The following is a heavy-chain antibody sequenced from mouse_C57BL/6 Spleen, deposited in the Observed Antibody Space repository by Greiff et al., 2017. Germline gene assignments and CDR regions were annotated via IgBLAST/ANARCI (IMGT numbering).Heavy chain of an antibody. V-gene: IGHV5-9*01. J-gene: IGHJ2*01. CDR1: GFTFSSYT. CDR2: ISGGGGNT. CDR3: ARQELGRENYFDY. Sequence: EVMLVESGGGLVKPGGSLKLSCAASGFTFSSYTMSWVRQTPEKRLEWVATISGGGGNTYYPDSVKGRFTISRDNAKNTLYLQMSSLRSEDTALYYCARQELGRENYFDYWGQGTTLTVSS. D-gene: IGHD4-1*01.